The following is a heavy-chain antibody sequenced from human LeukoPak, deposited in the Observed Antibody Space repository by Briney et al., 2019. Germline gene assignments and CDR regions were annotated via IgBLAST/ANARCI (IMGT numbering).Heavy chain of an antibody. D-gene: IGHD2-2*01. CDR3: ARDFGCSGTSCYHDFQH. CDR1: GYTFTSYG. J-gene: IGHJ1*01. V-gene: IGHV1-18*04. CDR2: ISAYNGNT. Sequence: ASVKVSSKASGYTFTSYGISWVRQAPGQGLEWMGWISAYNGNTNYAQKLQGRVTMTTDTSTSTAYMELRSLRSDDTAVYYCARDFGCSGTSCYHDFQHWGQGTLVTVSS.